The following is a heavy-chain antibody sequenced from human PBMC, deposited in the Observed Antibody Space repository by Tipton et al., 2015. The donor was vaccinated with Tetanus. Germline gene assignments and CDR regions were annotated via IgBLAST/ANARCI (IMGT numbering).Heavy chain of an antibody. D-gene: IGHD2-2*01. CDR3: VKVQGSTSLGGSGSYGMDV. Sequence: SGFTFSSYGMHWVRQAPGKGLEWVAVISYDGSNKYYADSVKGRFTISRDNSKNTLYLQMNSLRAEDTAVYYCVKVQGSTSLGGSGSYGMDVWGQGTTVTVSS. CDR2: ISYDGSNK. V-gene: IGHV3-30*18. J-gene: IGHJ6*02. CDR1: GFTFSSYG.